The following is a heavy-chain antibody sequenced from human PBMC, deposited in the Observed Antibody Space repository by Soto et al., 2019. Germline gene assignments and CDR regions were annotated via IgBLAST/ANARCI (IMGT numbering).Heavy chain of an antibody. Sequence: QVQLVQSGAEVKKPGASVKVSCKASGYTFTSYDINWVRQATGQGLEWMGWMNPNSGNTGYAQKFQGRVTMTRNTSISTAYMELSSLRSEDTAVYYCARSVRAGGTSYYYGMDVWGQGTTVTVSS. V-gene: IGHV1-8*01. J-gene: IGHJ6*02. CDR3: ARSVRAGGTSYYYGMDV. CDR2: MNPNSGNT. CDR1: GYTFTSYD. D-gene: IGHD1-1*01.